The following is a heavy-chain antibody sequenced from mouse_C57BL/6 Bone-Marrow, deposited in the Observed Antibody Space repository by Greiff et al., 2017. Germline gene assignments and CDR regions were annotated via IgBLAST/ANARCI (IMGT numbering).Heavy chain of an antibody. J-gene: IGHJ4*01. Sequence: QVQLQQSGAELAKPGASVKLSCKASGYTFTSYWMHWVKQRPGQGLEWIGYINPSSGYTKYNQKFKDKATLTADTSSSTAYMQLSSLTYEDSAVYYCARERWLRPAIDYGGQGTSVTVSS. CDR3: ARERWLRPAIDY. CDR1: GYTFTSYW. D-gene: IGHD2-2*01. V-gene: IGHV1-7*01. CDR2: INPSSGYT.